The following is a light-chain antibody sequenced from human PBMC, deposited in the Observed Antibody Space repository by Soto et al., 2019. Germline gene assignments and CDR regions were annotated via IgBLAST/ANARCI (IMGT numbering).Light chain of an antibody. Sequence: DIQMTQSPSSVSASIGDTVTITCRASQDINVYLNWYQQKPGEVPKLLIYSASTLHSGVPSRFTGSGSETEFTLTISSLQPEDFATYYCLQHNSYPRTFGQGTKVDIK. J-gene: IGKJ1*01. CDR3: LQHNSYPRT. V-gene: IGKV1-17*01. CDR2: SAS. CDR1: QDINVY.